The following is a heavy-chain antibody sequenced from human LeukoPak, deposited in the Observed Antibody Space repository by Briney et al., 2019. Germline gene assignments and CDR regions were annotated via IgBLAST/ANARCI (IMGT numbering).Heavy chain of an antibody. CDR1: GGSFSGYY. CDR2: INHSGST. J-gene: IGHJ6*02. Sequence: SETLSLTCTVYGGSFSGYYWSWIRQPPGKGLEWIGEINHSGSTNYNPSLKSRVTISVDTSKNQFSLKLSSVTAADTAVYYCARGPMDVWGQGTTVTVSS. CDR3: ARGPMDV. V-gene: IGHV4-34*01.